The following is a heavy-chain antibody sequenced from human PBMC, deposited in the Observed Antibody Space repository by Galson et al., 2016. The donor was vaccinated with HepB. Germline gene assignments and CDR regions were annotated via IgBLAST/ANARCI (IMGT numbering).Heavy chain of an antibody. CDR3: ARDLPDYVIYLIQYAFDY. D-gene: IGHD4-17*01. J-gene: IGHJ4*02. V-gene: IGHV3-30-3*01. Sequence: SLRLSRAASGFTFSNYAMHWVRQAPGKGLEWVAVISYDGSNKYYADSVKGRFTISRDNSKNTLYLQMNSLRVEDTAVYYCARDLPDYVIYLIQYAFDYWGQGTLVTVSS. CDR1: GFTFSNYA. CDR2: ISYDGSNK.